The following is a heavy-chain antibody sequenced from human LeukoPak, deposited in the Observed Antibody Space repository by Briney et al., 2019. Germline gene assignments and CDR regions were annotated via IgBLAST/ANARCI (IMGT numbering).Heavy chain of an antibody. CDR1: GFTFSSYS. J-gene: IGHJ3*02. CDR3: AREGAAAGTEAFDI. D-gene: IGHD6-13*01. V-gene: IGHV3-21*01. Sequence: GGSLRLSCAAPGFTFSSYSMNWVRQAPGKGLEWVSSISSSSSYIYYADSAKGRFTISRDNAKNSLYLQMNSLRAEDTAVYYCAREGAAAGTEAFDIWGQGTMVTVSS. CDR2: ISSSSSYI.